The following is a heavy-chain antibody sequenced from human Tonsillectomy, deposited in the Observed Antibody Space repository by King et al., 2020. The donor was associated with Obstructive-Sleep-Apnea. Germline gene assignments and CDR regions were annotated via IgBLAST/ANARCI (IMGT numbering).Heavy chain of an antibody. CDR3: ARNFGLGYCSGGSCRGFDY. Sequence: QLVQSGGGVVQPGRSLRLSCAASGFTFSSYAMHWVRQAPGKGLEWVAVISYDGSNKYYADSVKGRFTISRDNSKNTLYLQMNSLRAEDTAVYYCARNFGLGYCSGGSCRGFDYWGQGTLVTVSS. J-gene: IGHJ4*02. CDR1: GFTFSSYA. V-gene: IGHV3-30*04. CDR2: ISYDGSNK. D-gene: IGHD2-15*01.